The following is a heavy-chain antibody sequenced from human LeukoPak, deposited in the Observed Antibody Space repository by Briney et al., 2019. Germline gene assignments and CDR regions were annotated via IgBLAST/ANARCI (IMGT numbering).Heavy chain of an antibody. Sequence: PSETLSLTCTVTGCSISSYYRSWIRQPPGKGLEWIGFIYYSGCTNYNPRLKSRVTISVDTSKNQFSLKLSSVTAADTAVYYCARDNQLERSAFDIWGQGTMVTVSS. V-gene: IGHV4-59*01. D-gene: IGHD1-1*01. CDR1: GCSISSYY. CDR3: ARDNQLERSAFDI. CDR2: IYYSGCT. J-gene: IGHJ3*02.